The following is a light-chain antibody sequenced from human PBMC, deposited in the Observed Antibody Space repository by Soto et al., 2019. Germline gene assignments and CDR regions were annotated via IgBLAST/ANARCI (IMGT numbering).Light chain of an antibody. J-gene: IGKJ4*01. CDR2: AAS. CDR3: HQPNNWPLT. Sequence: EIVMTQSPATLSVSPGERATLSCRASQNVNNYLAWYQQKPGQAPRLLIYAASTRATGIPARFSGSGSGTEFTLTISSLQSEDFAVYYCHQPNNWPLTFGGGTKVEIK. V-gene: IGKV3-15*01. CDR1: QNVNNY.